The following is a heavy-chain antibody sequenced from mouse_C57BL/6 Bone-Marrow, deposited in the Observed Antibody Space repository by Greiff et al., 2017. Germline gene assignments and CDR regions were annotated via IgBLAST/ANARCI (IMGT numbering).Heavy chain of an antibody. Sequence: LQESGAELARPGASVKLSCKASGYTFTSYGISWVKQRTGQGLEWIGEIYPRSGNTYYNEKFKGKATLTADKSSSTAYMELRSLTSEDSAVYFCARSVYYGNYEGYWGQGTTLTVSS. D-gene: IGHD2-1*01. CDR2: IYPRSGNT. CDR3: ARSVYYGNYEGY. J-gene: IGHJ2*01. CDR1: GYTFTSYG. V-gene: IGHV1-81*01.